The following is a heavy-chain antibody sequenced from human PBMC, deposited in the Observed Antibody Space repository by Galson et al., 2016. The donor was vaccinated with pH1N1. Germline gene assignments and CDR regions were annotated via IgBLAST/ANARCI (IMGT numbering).Heavy chain of an antibody. Sequence: SVKVSCKASGGTFSNYAISWVRQAPGQGLEWMGGINPIFRTANYARKFQGRVTITTDESTSTAYMELSSLRSEDTAVYYCARVKNFYGSSGYYYVFDYWGQGTLVTVSS. CDR1: GGTFSNYA. J-gene: IGHJ4*02. V-gene: IGHV1-69*05. CDR3: ARVKNFYGSSGYYYVFDY. D-gene: IGHD3-22*01. CDR2: INPIFRTA.